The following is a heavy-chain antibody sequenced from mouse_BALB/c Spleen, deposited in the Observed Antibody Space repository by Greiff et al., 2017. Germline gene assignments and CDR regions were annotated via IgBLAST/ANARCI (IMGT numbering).Heavy chain of an antibody. CDR3: AREGDYGYDEAY. CDR2: IYPGDGDT. J-gene: IGHJ3*01. V-gene: IGHV1-87*01. CDR1: GYTFTSYW. Sequence: VQLQQSGAELARPGASVKLSCKASGYTFTSYWMQWVKQRPGQGLEWIGAIYPGDGDTRYTQKFKGKATLTADKSSSTAYMQLSSLASEDSAVYYCAREGDYGYDEAYWGQGTLVTVSA. D-gene: IGHD2-2*01.